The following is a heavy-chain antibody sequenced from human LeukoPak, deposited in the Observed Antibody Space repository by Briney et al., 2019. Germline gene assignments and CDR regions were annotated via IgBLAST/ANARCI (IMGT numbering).Heavy chain of an antibody. CDR1: GGSFSGYY. V-gene: IGHV4-34*01. J-gene: IGHJ4*02. Sequence: SETLSLTCAVYGGSFSGYYWSWIRQPPGKGLEWIGEINHSGSTNYNPSLKSRVTISVDTSKNQFSLKLSSVTAADTAVYYCARGRGYGDYKIHYFDYWGQGTLVTVSS. CDR3: ARGRGYGDYKIHYFDY. CDR2: INHSGST. D-gene: IGHD4-17*01.